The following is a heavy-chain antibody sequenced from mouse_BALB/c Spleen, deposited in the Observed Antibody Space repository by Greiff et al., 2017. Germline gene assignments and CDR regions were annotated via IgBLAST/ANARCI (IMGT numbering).Heavy chain of an antibody. CDR2: ISYSGST. J-gene: IGHJ1*01. Sequence: EVKLQESGPSLVKPSQTLSLPCSVTGDSIPSGYWNWIRTSPGIKLEYMGYISYSGSTSSNPSLNRRISITRDTSKNQYYLQLNSVTTEDTDTYYCARPSLRVWYVDVWGAATPVTVSS. D-gene: IGHD1-1*01. CDR1: GDSIPSGY. V-gene: IGHV3-8*02. CDR3: ARPSLRVWYVDV.